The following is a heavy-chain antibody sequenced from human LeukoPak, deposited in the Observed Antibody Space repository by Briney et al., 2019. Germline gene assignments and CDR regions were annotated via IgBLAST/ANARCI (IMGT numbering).Heavy chain of an antibody. CDR2: IIPIFGTA. D-gene: IGHD3-10*01. CDR3: ARRLTGEGYYYYYMDV. Sequence: ASVKVSCKASGGTFSSYAISWVRQAPGQGVEWMGGIIPIFGTANYAQKFQGSVTITADESTSPAYMELSSLRSEDTAVYYCARRLTGEGYYYYYMDVWGKGTTVTVSS. V-gene: IGHV1-69*01. CDR1: GGTFSSYA. J-gene: IGHJ6*03.